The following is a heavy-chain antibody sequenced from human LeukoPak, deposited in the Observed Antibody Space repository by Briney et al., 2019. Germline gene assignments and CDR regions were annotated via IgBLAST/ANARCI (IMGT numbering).Heavy chain of an antibody. V-gene: IGHV1-18*01. CDR2: ISVYNGNT. Sequence: GASVKVSCKASGYTFTSYGISWVRQAPGQGLEWMGWISVYNGNTNYAQELQGRVTMTTDTSTSTAYMELRSLRSDDTAVYYCAKDLSGYSHDAFDIWGQGTMVTVSS. CDR1: GYTFTSYG. CDR3: AKDLSGYSHDAFDI. D-gene: IGHD3-22*01. J-gene: IGHJ3*02.